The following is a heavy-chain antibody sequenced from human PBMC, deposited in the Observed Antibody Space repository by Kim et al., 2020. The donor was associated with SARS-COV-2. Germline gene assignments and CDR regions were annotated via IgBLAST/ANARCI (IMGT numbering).Heavy chain of an antibody. Sequence: NPSLESRVTISVDTSKNQFSLKVNSVAAADTAVYFWARGIYLWSKGYLDSWGQGTLVTVSS. V-gene: IGHV4-39*07. CDR3: ARGIYLWSKGYLDS. J-gene: IGHJ4*02. D-gene: IGHD3-10*01.